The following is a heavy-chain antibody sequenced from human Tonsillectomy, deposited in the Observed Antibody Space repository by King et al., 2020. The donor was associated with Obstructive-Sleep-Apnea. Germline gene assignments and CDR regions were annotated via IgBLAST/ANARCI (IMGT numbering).Heavy chain of an antibody. CDR2: ISWNSDNI. V-gene: IGHV3-9*01. Sequence: VQLVESGGGLVLPGRSLRLSCAATGFSFDDYGMHWVRQPPGKGLEWVSSISWNSDNIAYADSVKGRFTISRDNAKNSLYLHMSSLRSEDTAIYFCAKSRAPPPYHEDNSGGGGYFDLWGQGTQVTVSS. CDR1: GFSFDDYG. D-gene: IGHD3-22*01. CDR3: AKSRAPPPYHEDNSGGGGYFDL. J-gene: IGHJ4*02.